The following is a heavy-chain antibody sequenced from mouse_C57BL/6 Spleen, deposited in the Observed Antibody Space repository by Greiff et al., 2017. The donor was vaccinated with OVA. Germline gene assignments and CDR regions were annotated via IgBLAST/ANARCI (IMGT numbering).Heavy chain of an antibody. D-gene: IGHD3-2*02. CDR1: GYTFTSYW. V-gene: IGHV1-69*01. Sequence: QVQLQQPGAELVMPGASVKLSCKASGYTFTSYWMHWVKQRPGQGLEWIGEIDPSDSYTNYNQKFKGKSTLTVDKSSSTAYMQLSSLTSEDSAVYYCARGSSGTGYFDYWGQGTTLTVSS. CDR3: ARGSSGTGYFDY. J-gene: IGHJ2*01. CDR2: IDPSDSYT.